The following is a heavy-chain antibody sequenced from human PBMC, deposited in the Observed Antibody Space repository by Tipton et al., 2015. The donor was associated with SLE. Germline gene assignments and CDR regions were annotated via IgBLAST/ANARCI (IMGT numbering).Heavy chain of an antibody. J-gene: IGHJ4*02. CDR1: GGSFSGYY. CDR2: IYYSGST. D-gene: IGHD3-22*01. CDR3: ARGGSSAYYYAPFFDY. Sequence: TLSLTCAVYGGSFSGYYWSWIRQPPGKGLEWIGYIYYSGSTYYNPSLKSRVTISVDTSKNQFSLKLSSVTAADTAVYYCARGGSSAYYYAPFFDYWGQGTLVTVSS. V-gene: IGHV4-34*09.